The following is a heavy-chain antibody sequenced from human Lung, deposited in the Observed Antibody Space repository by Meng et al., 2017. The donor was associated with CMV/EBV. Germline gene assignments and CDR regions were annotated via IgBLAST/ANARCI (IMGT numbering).Heavy chain of an antibody. J-gene: IGHJ4*01. Sequence: LXISCXXSRFPFSTYSMNWVRQAPGKGLEWVSSISSSSTYIYYADSVKCRFTISRDNAKNSLYLQMNSLRAEDTAVYYCGRDRGNDFWGTKGYFEFWGHGTLVTVSS. V-gene: IGHV3-21*01. CDR3: GRDRGNDFWGTKGYFEF. CDR1: RFPFSTYS. CDR2: ISSSSTYI. D-gene: IGHD3-3*01.